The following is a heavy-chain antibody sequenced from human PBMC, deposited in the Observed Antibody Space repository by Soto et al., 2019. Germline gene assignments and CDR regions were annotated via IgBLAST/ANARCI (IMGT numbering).Heavy chain of an antibody. CDR1: GFSFSNYG. D-gene: IGHD1-26*01. CDR2: IWSDGSDK. J-gene: IGHJ6*02. V-gene: IGHV3-33*01. Sequence: QVQLVESGGGVVQPGRSLRLSCAASGFSFSNYGMHWVRQAPGKGPEWVAVIWSDGSDKYYADSVKGRFAISRDNSQSTLYLQMNSLRAEDTAVYYCAREWGVGGTTYYFAMDVWGQGTTVTVSS. CDR3: AREWGVGGTTYYFAMDV.